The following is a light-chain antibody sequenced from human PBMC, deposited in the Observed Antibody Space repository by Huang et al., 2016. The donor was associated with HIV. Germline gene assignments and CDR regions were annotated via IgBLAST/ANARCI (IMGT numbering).Light chain of an antibody. V-gene: IGKV1-27*01. J-gene: IGKJ1*01. CDR3: QKYDSAPRT. CDR1: QAISNY. CDR2: GAS. Sequence: DIQMTQSPPSLSAFVGDSVTITCRASQAISNYLAWYQQTPGKVPKLLIYGASTLQSGVPSRFSDSGSGTDFTLTISSLQPEDVALYFCQKYDSAPRTFGQGTRVEIK.